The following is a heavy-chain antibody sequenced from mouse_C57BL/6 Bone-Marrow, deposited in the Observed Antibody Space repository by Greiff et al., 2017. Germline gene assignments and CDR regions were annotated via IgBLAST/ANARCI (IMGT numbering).Heavy chain of an antibody. V-gene: IGHV1-64*01. CDR2: IHPNSGST. Sequence: VQLQESGAELVKPGASVKLSCKASGYTFTSYWMHWVKQRPGQGLEWIGMIHPNSGSTNYNEKFKSKATLTVDKSSSTAYMQLSSLTSEDSAVYYCALWIRRGFDYWGQGTTLTVSS. D-gene: IGHD2-2*01. CDR3: ALWIRRGFDY. CDR1: GYTFTSYW. J-gene: IGHJ2*01.